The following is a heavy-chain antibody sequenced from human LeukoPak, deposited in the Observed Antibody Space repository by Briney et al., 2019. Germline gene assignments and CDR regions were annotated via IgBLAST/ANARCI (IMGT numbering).Heavy chain of an antibody. CDR1: GFTFSSYS. D-gene: IGHD2-2*01. J-gene: IGHJ4*02. Sequence: GGSLRLSCAASGFTFSSYSMNWVRQAPGKGLEWVSSISSSSSYIYYADSVKGRFTISRDNAKNSLYLQMNSLRAEDTAVYYCARQNGPHCSSYQLDFDYWGQGTLVTVSS. CDR3: ARQNGPHCSSYQLDFDY. CDR2: ISSSSSYI. V-gene: IGHV3-21*01.